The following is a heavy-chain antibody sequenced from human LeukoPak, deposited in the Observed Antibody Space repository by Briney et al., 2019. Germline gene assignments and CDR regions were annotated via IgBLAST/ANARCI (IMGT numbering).Heavy chain of an antibody. CDR2: IYPGDSDT. J-gene: IGHJ4*02. D-gene: IGHD3-10*01. V-gene: IGHV5-51*01. CDR1: GYSFASYW. Sequence: GESLKISCKGSGYSFASYWIGWVRQMPGKGLEWMGIIYPGDSDTTYSPSFQGQVTISADKYISTAYLQWSSLKAADTAMSYCARPNYSSSGSYSIWYFDYWGQGTLVTVSS. CDR3: ARPNYSSSGSYSIWYFDY.